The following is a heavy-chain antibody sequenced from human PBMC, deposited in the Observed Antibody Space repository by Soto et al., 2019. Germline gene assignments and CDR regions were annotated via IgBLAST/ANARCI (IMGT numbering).Heavy chain of an antibody. V-gene: IGHV3-23*01. CDR2: ISGRTATT. CDR3: AKLKGERNAPGEY. D-gene: IGHD1-1*01. Sequence: CAVSRSTPCNYAMTWARLFPGKELEWVSKISGRTATTYDAVAVNGRFAISRDNSKNQLYLQRSGLRAEVPSVYYCAKLKGERNAPGEYGDQGTLDTGSS. CDR1: RSTPCNYA. J-gene: IGHJ4*01.